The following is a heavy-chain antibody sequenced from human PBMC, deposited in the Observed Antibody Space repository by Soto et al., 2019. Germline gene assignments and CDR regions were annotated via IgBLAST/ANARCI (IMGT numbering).Heavy chain of an antibody. CDR2: IWYDGSNK. V-gene: IGHV3-33*01. CDR3: ARGVGSYYDYYGMDV. Sequence: QVQLVESVGSVVQPGRSLRLSCAASGFTFSSYGMHWVRQAPGKGLEWVAVIWYDGSNKYYADSVKGRLTISRDNSKNTLYLQMNSLRAEHTAVYYCARGVGSYYDYYGMDVWGQGTTVTVSS. J-gene: IGHJ6*02. D-gene: IGHD1-26*01. CDR1: GFTFSSYG.